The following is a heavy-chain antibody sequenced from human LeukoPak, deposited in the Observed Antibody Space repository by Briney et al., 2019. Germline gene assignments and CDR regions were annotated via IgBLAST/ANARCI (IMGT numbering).Heavy chain of an antibody. D-gene: IGHD1-26*01. V-gene: IGHV4-38-2*02. CDR1: GYSISSGYY. J-gene: IGHJ5*01. CDR2: IYHSGTT. Sequence: SETLSLTCTVSGYSISSGYYWGWIRQPPGKGLEWIGSIYHSGTTYYNPSLKSRVTISVDTSKNQFSLKLSSVTAADTAVYYCARDGSIVGASNWFDSWGQGTLVTVSS. CDR3: ARDGSIVGASNWFDS.